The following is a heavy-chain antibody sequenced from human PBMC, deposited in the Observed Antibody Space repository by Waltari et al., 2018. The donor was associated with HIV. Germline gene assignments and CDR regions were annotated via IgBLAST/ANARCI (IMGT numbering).Heavy chain of an antibody. CDR1: GASISSSSYY. CDR3: ARLRFHSLYYFDS. D-gene: IGHD3-16*01. V-gene: IGHV4-39*01. J-gene: IGHJ4*02. Sequence: QLHLQESGPGLVKPSETLSLTCSVSGASISSSSYYWAWIRQPPGKGLEWIGAIYYSGTAYYNPSVESRVSASLDASKNELSLKLTSVTAIDTALYYCARLRFHSLYYFDSWGPGILVTVSS. CDR2: IYYSGTA.